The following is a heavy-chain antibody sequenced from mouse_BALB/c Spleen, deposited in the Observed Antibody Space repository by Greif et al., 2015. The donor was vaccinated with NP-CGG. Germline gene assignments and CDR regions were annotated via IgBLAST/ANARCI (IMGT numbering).Heavy chain of an antibody. D-gene: IGHD2-14*01. CDR2: IDPANGNT. J-gene: IGHJ3*01. CDR1: GFNIKDTY. CDR3: ARWHYRYDDNPY. V-gene: IGHV14-3*02. Sequence: VQLQQSGAELVKPGASVKLSCTASGFNIKDTYMHWVKQRPEQGLEWIGRIDPANGNTKYDPKFQGKATITADTSSNTAYLQLSSLTSEDTAVYYCARWHYRYDDNPYWGQGTLDTVSA.